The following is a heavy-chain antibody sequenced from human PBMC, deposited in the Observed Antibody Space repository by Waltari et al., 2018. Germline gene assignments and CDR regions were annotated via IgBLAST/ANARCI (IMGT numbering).Heavy chain of an antibody. CDR1: GGSFRGSY. J-gene: IGHJ3*02. Sequence: QVQLQQWGAGLLKPSETLSLTCAVYGGSFRGSYWSRIRPPPGKGLEWIGAINHSGSTNYNPSRKSLVTISVDTSKNQFSLKLSAVTAADMAVYYCARTMIVVVIPATDTFDILGQGTMVTVSS. D-gene: IGHD3-22*01. CDR3: ARTMIVVVIPATDTFDI. CDR2: INHSGST. V-gene: IGHV4-34*01.